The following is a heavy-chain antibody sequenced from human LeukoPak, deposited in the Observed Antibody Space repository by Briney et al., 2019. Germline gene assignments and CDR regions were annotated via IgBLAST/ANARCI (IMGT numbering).Heavy chain of an antibody. J-gene: IGHJ4*02. Sequence: SGPALVKPTQTLTLTCTFSGFSLSTSGMCVSWIRQPPGKGLEWIGYIYYSGSTNYNPSLKSRVTISVDTSKNQFSLKLSSVTAADTAVYYCAAIVVVPAAIIPRTPFDYWGQGTLVTVSS. D-gene: IGHD2-2*01. V-gene: IGHV4-61*08. CDR1: GFSLSTSGMC. CDR2: IYYSGST. CDR3: AAIVVVPAAIIPRTPFDY.